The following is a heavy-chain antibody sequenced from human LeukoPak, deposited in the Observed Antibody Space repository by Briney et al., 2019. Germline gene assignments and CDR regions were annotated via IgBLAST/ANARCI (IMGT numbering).Heavy chain of an antibody. CDR1: GFTFSNYG. Sequence: GGSLRLSCAASGFTFSNYGMHWVPQAPGKGLEFFSLINTGGTTYYADSVKSRFTISRDNAKNTFYHQMNRLRAEDTAVYYCARVASDIRGCYHIDLWGEGSLVTVSS. J-gene: IGHJ5*02. CDR3: ARVASDIRGCYHIDL. CDR2: INTGGTT. V-gene: IGHV3-53*01. D-gene: IGHD6-19*01.